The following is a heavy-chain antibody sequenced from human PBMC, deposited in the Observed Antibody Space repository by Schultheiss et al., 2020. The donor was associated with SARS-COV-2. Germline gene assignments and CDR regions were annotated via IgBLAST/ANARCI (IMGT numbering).Heavy chain of an antibody. V-gene: IGHV3-33*08. J-gene: IGHJ4*02. CDR3: GRAAGHSSSSPGY. CDR2: IWYDGSNK. CDR1: GFTFSSYW. D-gene: IGHD6-13*01. Sequence: GESLKISCAASGFTFSSYWMHWVRQAPGKGLEWVAVIWYDGSNKYYADSVKGRFTISRDDAKNSLYLQMTALRAEDTAVYYCGRAAGHSSSSPGYWGQGTLVTVSS.